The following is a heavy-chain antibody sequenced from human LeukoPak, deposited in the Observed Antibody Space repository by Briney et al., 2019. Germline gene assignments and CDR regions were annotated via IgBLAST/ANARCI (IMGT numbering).Heavy chain of an antibody. V-gene: IGHV4-4*07. Sequence: SETLSLTCAVSGDSVSTYYWSWIRQPAGKGLEWIGRIYSSVSTNYNPSLKSRVTMSVDTSKNQFSLKLSSVTAADTAVYYCARDRRQVTSNRRGAFDIWGQGTMVTVSS. J-gene: IGHJ3*02. CDR2: IYSSVST. D-gene: IGHD2-21*02. CDR3: ARDRRQVTSNRRGAFDI. CDR1: GDSVSTYY.